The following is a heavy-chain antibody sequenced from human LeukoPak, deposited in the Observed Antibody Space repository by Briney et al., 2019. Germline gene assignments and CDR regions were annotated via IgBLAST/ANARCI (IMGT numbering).Heavy chain of an antibody. V-gene: IGHV3-7*03. D-gene: IGHD3-3*02. CDR2: IKEDGSEK. CDR3: AKSGSSVFWS. J-gene: IGHJ5*02. Sequence: GESLRLSCAASGFTFTNHWMSWVRQAPGKGLEWVANIKEDGSEKYYVDSVKGRFTVSRDNVKNSLFLQMNSLRVDDTAVYYCAKSGSSVFWSWGLGTLVTVSS. CDR1: GFTFTNHW.